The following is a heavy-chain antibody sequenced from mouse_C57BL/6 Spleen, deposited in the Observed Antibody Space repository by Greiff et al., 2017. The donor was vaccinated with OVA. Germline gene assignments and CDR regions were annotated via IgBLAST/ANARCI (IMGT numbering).Heavy chain of an antibody. D-gene: IGHD2-12*01. J-gene: IGHJ4*01. Sequence: QVQLQQSGPELVKPGASVKISCKASGYAFSSSWMNWVKQRPGKGLEWIGRIYPGDGDTNYNGKFKGKATLTADKSSSTAYMQLSSLTSEDSAVYFCAREGYSPGAMDYWGQGTSVTVSS. V-gene: IGHV1-82*01. CDR2: IYPGDGDT. CDR3: AREGYSPGAMDY. CDR1: GYAFSSSW.